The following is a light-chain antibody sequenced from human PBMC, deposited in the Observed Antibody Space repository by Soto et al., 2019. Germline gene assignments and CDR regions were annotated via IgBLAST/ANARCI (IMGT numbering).Light chain of an antibody. CDR3: QQYNSYPLT. J-gene: IGKJ4*01. CDR2: DAS. Sequence: DIQMTQSSSTLSASVGDRVTITCRASQSISSWLAWYQQKPGKAPKLLIYDASSLESGVPSRFSGSGSGTEFTLTISSLQPDDFATYYCQQYNSYPLTFGGGTKVEIK. V-gene: IGKV1-5*01. CDR1: QSISSW.